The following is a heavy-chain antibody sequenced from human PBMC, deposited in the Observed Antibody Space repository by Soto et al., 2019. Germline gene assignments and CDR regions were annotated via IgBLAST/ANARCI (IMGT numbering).Heavy chain of an antibody. CDR2: ISYDGTNK. J-gene: IGHJ6*02. D-gene: IGHD1-26*01. V-gene: IGHV3-30*18. CDR3: AKDGEQWQILYYYGMDV. Sequence: QVQLVESGGGVVQPGRSLRLSCAASGFTFSKFSMHWVRQAPGKGPEWVAFISYDGTNKYTADSVKGRFTISRDNSKNTVYLQMDSLTTYDTAVYFCAKDGEQWQILYYYGMDVWGQGTTVIVSS. CDR1: GFTFSKFS.